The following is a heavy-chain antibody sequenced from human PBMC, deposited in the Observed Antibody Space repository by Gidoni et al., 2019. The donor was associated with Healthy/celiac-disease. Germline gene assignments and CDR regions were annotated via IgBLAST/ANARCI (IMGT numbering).Heavy chain of an antibody. D-gene: IGHD3-3*01. CDR2: IYYSGST. CDR3: ARTESWEWLFHDY. CDR1: DGSISSSSYY. V-gene: IGHV4-39*07. J-gene: IGHJ4*02. Sequence: QLQLQESGPGLAKPSETLSITCTVSDGSISSSSYYWGWIRQPTGKGLEWIGSIYYSGSTYYNPSLKSRVTISVDTSKNQFSLKLSSVTAADTAVYYCARTESWEWLFHDYWGQGTLVTVSS.